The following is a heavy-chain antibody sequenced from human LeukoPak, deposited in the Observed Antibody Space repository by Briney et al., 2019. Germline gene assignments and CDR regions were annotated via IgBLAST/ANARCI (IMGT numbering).Heavy chain of an antibody. CDR1: GFTFSSYA. CDR3: ARDRGIYSGSYLFDY. V-gene: IGHV3-64*01. J-gene: IGHJ4*02. Sequence: PGGSLRLSCAASGFTFSSYAMHWVRQAPGKGLEYVSAISSNGGSTYYANSVKGRFTISRDNSKNTLYLQMGSLGAEDMAVYYCARDRGIYSGSYLFDYWGQGTLVTVSS. D-gene: IGHD1-26*01. CDR2: ISSNGGST.